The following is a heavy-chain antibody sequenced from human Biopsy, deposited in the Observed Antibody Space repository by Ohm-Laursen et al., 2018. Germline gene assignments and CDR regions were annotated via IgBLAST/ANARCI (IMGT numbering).Heavy chain of an antibody. V-gene: IGHV1-24*01. CDR2: FAPENGKT. D-gene: IGHD1-1*01. CDR1: GYTLNELS. CDR3: AADINVLNANC. J-gene: IGHJ4*02. Sequence: SVKVSCKVSGYTLNELSMHWVRQVPGKGLEWMGGFAPENGKTVYAQNFQARVSLTEDTSTDTAYIEMRSLRSEDTAVYYCAADINVLNANCWGQGTQVTVSS.